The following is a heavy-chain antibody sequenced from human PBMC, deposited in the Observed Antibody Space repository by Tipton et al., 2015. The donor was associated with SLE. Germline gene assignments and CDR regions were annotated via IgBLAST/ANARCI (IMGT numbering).Heavy chain of an antibody. CDR1: GYTFTSYG. CDR2: ISAYNDNT. D-gene: IGHD3-22*01. V-gene: IGHV1-18*01. Sequence: QLVQSGAEVKKPGASVKASCKASGYTFTSYGISWVRQAPGQGLEWMGWISAYNDNTHYAQKLQGRVTMTTHTSTSTVSMELRSLRSDDTAVYYCARDLRYYYDSSSSGYYYAYWGQGTLVTVSS. CDR3: ARDLRYYYDSSSSGYYYAY. J-gene: IGHJ4*02.